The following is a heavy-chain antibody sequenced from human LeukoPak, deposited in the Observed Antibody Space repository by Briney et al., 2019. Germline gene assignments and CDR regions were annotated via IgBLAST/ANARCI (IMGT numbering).Heavy chain of an antibody. D-gene: IGHD3-10*01. V-gene: IGHV5-51*01. CDR3: ATSPYYGSGNYPFDY. CDR1: GYSFTSYW. CDR2: IYPGDSNT. J-gene: IGHJ4*02. Sequence: GASLKISCKGSGYSFTSYWISWVRQMPGKGLEWMGIIYPGDSNTRYNPSFQVQVTISVDKSISTAYLQWSSLKASDTAMYYCATSPYYGSGNYPFDYWGQGTLVTVSS.